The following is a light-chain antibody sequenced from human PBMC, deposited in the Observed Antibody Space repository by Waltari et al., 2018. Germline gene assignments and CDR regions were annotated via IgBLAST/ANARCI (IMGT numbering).Light chain of an antibody. CDR1: SPGTYY. Sequence: SSELPQDPAVSLAMGRTVRITSQEASPGTYYASWYQQRPGQAPILVIYDKNNRPSGVPDRFSGSSSHNTGSLTITGAQAEDEASYYCHSRDASGVAGSFGGGTKLTVL. CDR3: HSRDASGVAGS. J-gene: IGLJ2*01. V-gene: IGLV3-19*01. CDR2: DKN.